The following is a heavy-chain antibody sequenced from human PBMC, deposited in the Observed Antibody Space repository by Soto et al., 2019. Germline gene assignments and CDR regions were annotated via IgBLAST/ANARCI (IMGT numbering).Heavy chain of an antibody. D-gene: IGHD3-3*01. CDR3: ARLRGDLYYYYGMDV. J-gene: IGHJ6*01. CDR1: GGTFSSYA. CDR2: IISIFGTA. V-gene: IGHV1-69*13. Sequence: GASVKVSCKASGGTFSSYAISWVRQAPGQGLEWMGGIISIFGTANYAQKFQGRVTITADESTSTAYMELSSLRSEDTAVYYCARLRGDLYYYYGMDVWGQGTTVTVSS.